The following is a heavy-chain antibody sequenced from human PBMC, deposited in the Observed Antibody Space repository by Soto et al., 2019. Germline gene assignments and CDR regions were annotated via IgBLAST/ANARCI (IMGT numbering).Heavy chain of an antibody. CDR2: MNPNSGNT. Sequence: ASVKVSCKASGYTFTSYDINWVRQATGQGLEWMGWMNPNSGNTGYAQKFQGRVTMTRNTSISTAYMELSSLRSEDTAVYYCARGGVSGYDYIWGSYRYDYYYYMDVWGRGTTATVSS. CDR3: ARGGVSGYDYIWGSYRYDYYYYMDV. J-gene: IGHJ6*03. D-gene: IGHD3-16*02. CDR1: GYTFTSYD. V-gene: IGHV1-8*01.